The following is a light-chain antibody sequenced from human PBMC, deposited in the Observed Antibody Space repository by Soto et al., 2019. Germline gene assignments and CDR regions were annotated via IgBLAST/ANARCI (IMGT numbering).Light chain of an antibody. V-gene: IGKV3-15*01. CDR1: QSVSSD. J-gene: IGKJ2*01. CDR2: GAS. Sequence: EIVMTQSPATLSVSPGERATLSCRASQSVSSDLAWYQQKPGQAPRLLMYGASTRATGIPARFSGSGSGTEFTLTISSLQSEDFALYYCQQYNNWPYTFGQGTKLEIK. CDR3: QQYNNWPYT.